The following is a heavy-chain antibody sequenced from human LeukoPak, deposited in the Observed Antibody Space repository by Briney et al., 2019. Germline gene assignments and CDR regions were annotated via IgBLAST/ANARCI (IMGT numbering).Heavy chain of an antibody. CDR1: GFTFSSYA. CDR2: ISDSGDST. CDR3: AKEGIDGSGYDLDY. V-gene: IGHV3-23*01. J-gene: IGHJ4*02. Sequence: GGSLRLSCVASGFTFSSYAMSWVRQAPGKGLDWVSGISDSGDSTYYADSVKGRFTISRDISKNTLYLQMTSLRAEDTAVYYCAKEGIDGSGYDLDYWGQGTRVTVSS. D-gene: IGHD5-12*01.